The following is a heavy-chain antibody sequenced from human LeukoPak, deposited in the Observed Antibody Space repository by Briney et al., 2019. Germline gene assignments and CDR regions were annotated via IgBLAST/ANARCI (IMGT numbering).Heavy chain of an antibody. CDR3: ARGAAGYSYG. CDR2: INHSGST. Sequence: SETLSLTCAVYGGSFSGYYWSWIRQPPGKGLEWIGEINHSGSTNYNPSLKSRVTISIDTSKNQFSLRLSSVTAADTAVYYCARGAAGYSYGWGQGTLVTVSS. CDR1: GGSFSGYY. D-gene: IGHD5-18*01. J-gene: IGHJ4*02. V-gene: IGHV4-34*01.